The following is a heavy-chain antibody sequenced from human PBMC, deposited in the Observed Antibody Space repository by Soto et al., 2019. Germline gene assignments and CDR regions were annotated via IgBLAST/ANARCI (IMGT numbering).Heavy chain of an antibody. CDR3: ARAGIVGAIYFDY. V-gene: IGHV4-39*01. D-gene: IGHD1-26*01. CDR2: IDYNGVT. Sequence: PSETLSLTCTVSGGSIYRSGYYWGWIRQPPGRGLEWIGNIDYNGVTYSNPSLKSRVTISRDTSKNQFSLKLTSVTAADTALYYCARAGIVGAIYFDYWGQGTLVTVSS. J-gene: IGHJ4*02. CDR1: GGSIYRSGYY.